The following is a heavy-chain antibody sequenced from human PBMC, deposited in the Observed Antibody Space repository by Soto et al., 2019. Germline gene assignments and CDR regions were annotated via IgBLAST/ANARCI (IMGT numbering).Heavy chain of an antibody. D-gene: IGHD4-17*01. CDR2: ISGSGGST. J-gene: IGHJ4*02. CDR1: GFTFSSYA. V-gene: IGHV3-23*01. CDR3: AKDGFFYGDPRGG. Sequence: VQLLESGGGLVQPGGSLRLSCAASGFTFSSYAMSWVRQAPGKGLEWVSAISGSGGSTYYVDSLKGRFTNTRDNSKNTLYLQMNSLRAADTAVYYCAKDGFFYGDPRGGWGQGTLVTVSS.